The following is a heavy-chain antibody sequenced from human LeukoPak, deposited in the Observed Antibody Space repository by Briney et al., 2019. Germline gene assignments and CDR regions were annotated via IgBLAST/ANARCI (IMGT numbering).Heavy chain of an antibody. V-gene: IGHV3-33*03. CDR2: IWHDGTNK. J-gene: IGHJ4*02. Sequence: GGSLRLSCAASGFTFSSFNMHWVRQAPGEGLEWVSFIWHDGTNKYYVDPVEGRFTISRDNSKNMVYLQLNSLRAEDTAVYFCARNSLNGFYYFDYWGQGTLVTVS. D-gene: IGHD2-8*01. CDR1: GFTFSSFN. CDR3: ARNSLNGFYYFDY.